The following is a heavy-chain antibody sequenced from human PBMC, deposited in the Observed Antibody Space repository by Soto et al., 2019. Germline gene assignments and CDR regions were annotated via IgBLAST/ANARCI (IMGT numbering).Heavy chain of an antibody. Sequence: QVQLVESGGGVVQPGGSLRLSCAASRFAFGSYGMHWVRQPPGKGLEWVAVIWYDGGEKHYADSVKGRFTISRDNSKNTLYLQMNGLRVEDAAVYYCARGGCSSASCSDFDYWGQGTLVTVSS. J-gene: IGHJ4*02. V-gene: IGHV3-33*01. CDR2: IWYDGGEK. CDR3: ARGGCSSASCSDFDY. CDR1: RFAFGSYG. D-gene: IGHD2-2*01.